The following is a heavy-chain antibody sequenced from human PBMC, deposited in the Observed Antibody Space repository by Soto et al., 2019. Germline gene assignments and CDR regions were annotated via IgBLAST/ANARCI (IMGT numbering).Heavy chain of an antibody. Sequence: SETLSLTCTVSGGSISSYYWSWIRQPPGKGLEWIGYIYYSGSTNYNPSLKSRVTISVYTSKNQFSLKLSSVTAADTAVYYWARRYGTVFDYWGQGTLVTVSS. CDR3: ARRYGTVFDY. CDR1: GGSISSYY. V-gene: IGHV4-59*08. D-gene: IGHD6-13*01. CDR2: IYYSGST. J-gene: IGHJ4*02.